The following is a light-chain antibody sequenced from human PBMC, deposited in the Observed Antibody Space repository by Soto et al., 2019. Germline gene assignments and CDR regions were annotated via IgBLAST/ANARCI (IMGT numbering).Light chain of an antibody. CDR2: EVS. V-gene: IGLV2-8*01. Sequence: QSVLTQPPSASGSPGQSVTIFCTGTSSDIGGYNYVSWYQQYPGKAPKLMIYEVSKRPSGVPDRFSGSKSGNTASLTVSGLQAEDEADYYCSSYAGSNNLGVFGGGTKLTVL. CDR3: SSYAGSNNLGV. J-gene: IGLJ2*01. CDR1: SSDIGGYNY.